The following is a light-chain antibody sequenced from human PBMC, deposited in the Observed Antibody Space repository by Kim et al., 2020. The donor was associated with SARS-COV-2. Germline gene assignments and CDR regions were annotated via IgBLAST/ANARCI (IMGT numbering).Light chain of an antibody. J-gene: IGLJ3*02. V-gene: IGLV3-21*01. Sequence: APGKTARITCAGDELGNKYVYWYQQKPGQAPVLVIYNDSDRPSGIPERFSGSSSGNTATLTISGVEAEDEADYYCQVSDSSSDHQVFGGGTQLTVL. CDR1: ELGNKY. CDR2: NDS. CDR3: QVSDSSSDHQV.